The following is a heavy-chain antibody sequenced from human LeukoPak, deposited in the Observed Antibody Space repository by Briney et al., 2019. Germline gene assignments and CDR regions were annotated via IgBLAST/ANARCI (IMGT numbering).Heavy chain of an antibody. CDR3: ARDFVYESRGHHDY. J-gene: IGHJ4*02. CDR2: ISYDGSNT. Sequence: GGSLRLSCAASGFTFSSYAMHWGRQAPGKGQEWVAVISYDGSNTYYGDSVKGRVTISRDKSKNTLYLKMNSLRAEDTAVYYCARDFVYESRGHHDYWGQGTLVTVSS. CDR1: GFTFSSYA. D-gene: IGHD3-22*01. V-gene: IGHV3-30*04.